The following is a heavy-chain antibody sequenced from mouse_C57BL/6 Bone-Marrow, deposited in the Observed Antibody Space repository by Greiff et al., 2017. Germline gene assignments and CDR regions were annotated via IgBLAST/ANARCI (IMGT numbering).Heavy chain of an antibody. CDR1: GYAFSSYW. D-gene: IGHD2-4*01. Sequence: VQLQQSGAELVKPGASVKISCKASGYAFSSYWMNWVKQRPGKGLEWIGQIYPGDGDTNYNGKFKGKATLTADKSSSTAYMQLSSLTSEDSAVYFCARFDYVSRYAMDYWGQGTSVTVSS. CDR3: ARFDYVSRYAMDY. V-gene: IGHV1-80*01. CDR2: IYPGDGDT. J-gene: IGHJ4*01.